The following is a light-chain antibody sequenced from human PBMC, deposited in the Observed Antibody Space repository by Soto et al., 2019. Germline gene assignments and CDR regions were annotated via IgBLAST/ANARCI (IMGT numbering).Light chain of an antibody. Sequence: DIQMTQSPSTLSASVGDRVTITCRASQSISSWLAWYQQKPGKAPKLLIYDASSLESGVPSRFSGSGSGTEFTLTISSLQPDDFETYYCQQYNSYWRTFGQGTKVDIK. CDR3: QQYNSYWRT. CDR1: QSISSW. J-gene: IGKJ1*01. V-gene: IGKV1-5*01. CDR2: DAS.